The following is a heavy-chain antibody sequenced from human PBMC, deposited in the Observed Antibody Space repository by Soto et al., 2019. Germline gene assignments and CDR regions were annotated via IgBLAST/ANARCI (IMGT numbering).Heavy chain of an antibody. Sequence: QVQLVQSGAEVKKPGASVKVSCKASGYTFTNYGITWVRQAPGQGLEWMGWISAYNGNTNYAPKLQGRVTMTTDTSTSTAYRELRSLRSDDTAVYYCARDWVTVYGGSYPGAFDLWGQGTVVTVSS. CDR1: GYTFTNYG. J-gene: IGHJ3*01. V-gene: IGHV1-18*01. CDR3: ARDWVTVYGGSYPGAFDL. CDR2: ISAYNGNT. D-gene: IGHD1-26*01.